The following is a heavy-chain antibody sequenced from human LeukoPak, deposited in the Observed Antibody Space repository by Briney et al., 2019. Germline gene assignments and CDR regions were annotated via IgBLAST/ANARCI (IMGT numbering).Heavy chain of an antibody. CDR1: GGSISSGSYY. CDR3: AREGTYCDYR. Sequence: SETLSLTCTVSGGSISSGSYYWSWIRQPAGKGLEWIGRIYTSGSTNYNPSLKSRVTISVDTSKNQFSLKLSSVTAADTAVYYCAREGTYCDYRWGQGTLVTVSS. J-gene: IGHJ5*02. V-gene: IGHV4-61*02. D-gene: IGHD3-3*01. CDR2: IYTSGST.